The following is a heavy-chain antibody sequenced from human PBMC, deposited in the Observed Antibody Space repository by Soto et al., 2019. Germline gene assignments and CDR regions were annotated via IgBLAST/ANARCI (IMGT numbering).Heavy chain of an antibody. D-gene: IGHD3-9*01. CDR1: GYSFTSYW. CDR2: IDPSDSYT. CDR3: ATTLRYVDGLPSGVYGMDV. V-gene: IGHV5-10-1*01. Sequence: GESLKISCKGSGYSFTSYWISWVRQMPGKGLEWMGRIDPSDSYTNYSPSFQGHVTISADKSISTAYLQWSSLKASDTAMYYCATTLRYVDGLPSGVYGMDVWGKGNTVTVFS. J-gene: IGHJ6*04.